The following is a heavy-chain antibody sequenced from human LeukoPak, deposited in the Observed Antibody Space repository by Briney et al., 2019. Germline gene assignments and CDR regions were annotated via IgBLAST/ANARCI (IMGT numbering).Heavy chain of an antibody. CDR1: GGSLSGYY. Sequence: SETLSLTCAVYGGSLSGYYWSWIRQPQGKGLEWIGEIHHSGSTNYNASLKSRVTISVDTSKNQFSLKLSSVTAADTAVYYCARSGRYFETQWGQGTLVTVSS. J-gene: IGHJ4*02. CDR2: IHHSGST. D-gene: IGHD3-9*01. CDR3: ARSGRYFETQ. V-gene: IGHV4-34*01.